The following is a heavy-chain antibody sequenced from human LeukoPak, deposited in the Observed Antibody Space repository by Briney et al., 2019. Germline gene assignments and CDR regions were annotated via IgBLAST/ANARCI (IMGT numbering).Heavy chain of an antibody. V-gene: IGHV4-39*01. J-gene: IGHJ5*02. CDR1: GGSIRSSYYY. Sequence: PSETLSPTCTVPGGSIRSSYYYWGWICQPPGKGLEWIGSIYDSGSTYYSPSLKSRVTISVDTSKHQVSLKLSSVTAADTAVYYGSRARGYSSGYYVIARWFDPWGQGTLVTVSS. D-gene: IGHD3-22*01. CDR2: IYDSGST. CDR3: SRARGYSSGYYVIARWFDP.